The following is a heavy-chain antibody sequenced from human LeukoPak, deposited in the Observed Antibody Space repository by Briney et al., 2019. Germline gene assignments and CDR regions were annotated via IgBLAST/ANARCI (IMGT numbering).Heavy chain of an antibody. V-gene: IGHV3-66*01. Sequence: GGSLRLSCEASGFSVSTNYMSWVRQAPGKGPEWVSVFYAGGSTYYTDSVKGRFTISRDISKNSLYLQMNSLRAEDTAVYYCAAKGNGYTGIYVFAHWGQGTLVTVSS. CDR2: FYAGGST. CDR3: AAKGNGYTGIYVFAH. D-gene: IGHD1-26*01. J-gene: IGHJ4*02. CDR1: GFSVSTNY.